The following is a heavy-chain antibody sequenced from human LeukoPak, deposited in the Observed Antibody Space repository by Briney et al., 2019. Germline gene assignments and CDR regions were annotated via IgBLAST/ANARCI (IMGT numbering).Heavy chain of an antibody. CDR3: ARGRYSGYDRHYYYYYMDV. CDR2: TYYRSKWYN. D-gene: IGHD5-12*01. Sequence: SQTLSLTCTISGDSVSSNSAAWNWIRQSPSRGLEWLGRTYYRSKWYNDYAVSVKSRITINPDTSKNQFSLQLNSVTPEDTAVYYCARGRYSGYDRHYYYYYMDVWGKGTTVTVSS. J-gene: IGHJ6*03. V-gene: IGHV6-1*01. CDR1: GDSVSSNSAA.